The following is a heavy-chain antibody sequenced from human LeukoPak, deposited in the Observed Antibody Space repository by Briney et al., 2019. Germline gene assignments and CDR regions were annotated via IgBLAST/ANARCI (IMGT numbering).Heavy chain of an antibody. CDR1: GGSSSGYY. CDR3: ARLAPNVAIVVVPAASRRCWFDP. D-gene: IGHD2-2*01. J-gene: IGHJ5*02. V-gene: IGHV4-34*01. CDR2: INHSGST. Sequence: SETLSLTCAVYGGSSSGYYWSWIRQPPGKGLEWIGEINHSGSTNYNPSLKSRVTISVDTSKNQFSLKLSSVTAADTAVYYCARLAPNVAIVVVPAASRRCWFDPWGQGTLVTVSS.